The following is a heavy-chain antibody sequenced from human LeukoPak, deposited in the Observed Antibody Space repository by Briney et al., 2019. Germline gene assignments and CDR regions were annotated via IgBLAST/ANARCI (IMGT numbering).Heavy chain of an antibody. V-gene: IGHV3-53*04. Sequence: GGSLRLSCAASGFTVSSNYMSWVRQAPGKGLEWVSAIYSGGSTYYADSVKGRFTISRHNSKNTLYLQMNSLRAEDTAVYYCARAFITSRSSYFDYWGQGTLVTVSS. CDR2: IYSGGST. D-gene: IGHD3-22*01. CDR1: GFTVSSNY. CDR3: ARAFITSRSSYFDY. J-gene: IGHJ4*02.